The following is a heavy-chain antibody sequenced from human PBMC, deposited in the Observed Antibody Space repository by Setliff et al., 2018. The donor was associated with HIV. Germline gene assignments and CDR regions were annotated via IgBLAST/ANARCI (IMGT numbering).Heavy chain of an antibody. Sequence: GGSLRLSCAASGFTFSGYAMSWVRQAPGKGLEWVSAISGSGGSTYYADSVKGRFTISRDNSKNTLYLQMNSLRAEDTAVYYCAKGGNRGFYGMDVWGQGTTVTVSS. V-gene: IGHV3-23*01. CDR2: ISGSGGST. CDR3: AKGGNRGFYGMDV. D-gene: IGHD4-4*01. CDR1: GFTFSGYA. J-gene: IGHJ6*02.